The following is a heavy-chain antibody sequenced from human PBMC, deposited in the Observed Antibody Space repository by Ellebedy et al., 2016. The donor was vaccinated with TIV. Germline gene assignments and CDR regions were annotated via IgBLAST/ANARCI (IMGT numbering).Heavy chain of an antibody. CDR3: ARLRDSSGFYRHNWFDP. D-gene: IGHD3-22*01. CDR1: GYSFTSYW. CDR2: IDPSDSYT. Sequence: GESLKISCRAAGYSFTSYWITWVRQMPGKGLEWMGRIDPSDSYTNYSPSFQGHVTISVDKSIATAYLQWRSLKASDTAIYYCARLRDSSGFYRHNWFDPWGQGTLVTVSS. V-gene: IGHV5-10-1*01. J-gene: IGHJ5*02.